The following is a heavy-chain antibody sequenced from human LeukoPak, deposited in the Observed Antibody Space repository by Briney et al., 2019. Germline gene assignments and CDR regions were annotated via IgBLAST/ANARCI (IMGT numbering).Heavy chain of an antibody. Sequence: SETLSLTCTISSGFIRNCYWTWIRQPPGKGLEWIGYIYYSGSTNSNSGSTNYNPSLKSRVTISDDTSKNQFSLNLSSVTAADTAVYYCARSGYYDPFDYWGQGTLVTVSS. CDR2: IYYSGSTNSNSGST. V-gene: IGHV4-59*08. D-gene: IGHD3-22*01. J-gene: IGHJ4*02. CDR3: ARSGYYDPFDY. CDR1: SGFIRNCY.